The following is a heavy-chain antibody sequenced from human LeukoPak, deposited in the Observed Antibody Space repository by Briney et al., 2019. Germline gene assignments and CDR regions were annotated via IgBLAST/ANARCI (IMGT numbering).Heavy chain of an antibody. D-gene: IGHD3-10*01. CDR1: GGSISSGDYY. V-gene: IGHV4-30-4*01. J-gene: IGHJ3*02. CDR3: ARAFYGSDAFDI. CDR2: IYYSGST. Sequence: PSQTLSLTCTVSGGSISSGDYYWSWIRQPPGKGLEWIGYIYYSGSTYYNPSLKSRVTISVDTSKNQFSLKLSSVTAADTAVYYCARAFYGSDAFDIWGQGTMVTVSS.